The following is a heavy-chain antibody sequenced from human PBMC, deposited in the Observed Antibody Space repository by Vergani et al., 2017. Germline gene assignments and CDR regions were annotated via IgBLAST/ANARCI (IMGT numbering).Heavy chain of an antibody. CDR1: GFRFSSYG. CDR2: IWSDGGSE. V-gene: IGHV3-33*06. D-gene: IGHD1-26*01. J-gene: IGHJ4*02. Sequence: QVQLVESGGGVVQPGRSLRLSCAASGFRFSSYGMNWVRQAPGKGLEWVAVIWSDGGSEMYADSVRGRFTISRDNSKNTVSLEMLSLRTEDTAVYYCAKGHSGQIGSPHDYYFDYWGQGTLVTVSS. CDR3: AKGHSGQIGSPHDYYFDY.